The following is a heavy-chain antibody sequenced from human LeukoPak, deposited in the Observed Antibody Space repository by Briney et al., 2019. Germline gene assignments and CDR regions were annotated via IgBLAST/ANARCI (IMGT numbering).Heavy chain of an antibody. V-gene: IGHV3-74*01. J-gene: IGHJ4*02. CDR1: GFTFSNYW. D-gene: IGHD6-19*01. CDR2: INPDGSGT. CDR3: AREGRDSSAWPVDD. Sequence: PGGSLRLSCAASGFTFSNYWMHWVRQAPGKGLVWVSRINPDGSGTDYVDSVQGRFTMSRDNAKNTLYLQMNGLRTEDSAVYYCAREGRDSSAWPVDDWGQGTLVTVSS.